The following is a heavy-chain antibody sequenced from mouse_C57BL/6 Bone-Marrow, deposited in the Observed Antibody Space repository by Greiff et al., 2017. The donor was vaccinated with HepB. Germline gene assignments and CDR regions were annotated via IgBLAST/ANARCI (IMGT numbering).Heavy chain of an antibody. D-gene: IGHD1-1*01. CDR2: INPSSGYT. J-gene: IGHJ2*01. CDR3: ARWGVLRALYFDY. V-gene: IGHV1-7*01. CDR1: GYTFTSYW. Sequence: QVHVKHSGAELAKPGASVKLSCKASGYTFTSYWMHWVKQRPGQGLEWIGYINPSSGYTKYNQKFKDKATLTADKSSSTAYMQLSSLTYEDSAVYYCARWGVLRALYFDYWGQGTTLTVSS.